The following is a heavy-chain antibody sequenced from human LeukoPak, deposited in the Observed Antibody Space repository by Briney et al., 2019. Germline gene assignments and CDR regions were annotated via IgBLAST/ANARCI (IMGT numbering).Heavy chain of an antibody. CDR3: ARQEYDGQLDY. D-gene: IGHD2/OR15-2a*01. J-gene: IGHJ4*02. CDR2: IDPSDSYT. Sequence: GESLKISCKGSGSRFTSYWISWVRQMPGKGLEWMGRIDPSDSYTNYSPSFQGHVTISAHKSISTAYLQWSSLKASDTAMYYCARQEYDGQLDYWGQGTLVTVSS. V-gene: IGHV5-10-1*01. CDR1: GSRFTSYW.